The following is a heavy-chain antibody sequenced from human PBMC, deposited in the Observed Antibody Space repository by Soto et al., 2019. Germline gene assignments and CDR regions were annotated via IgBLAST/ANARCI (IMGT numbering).Heavy chain of an antibody. D-gene: IGHD1-26*01. CDR1: GFTFSSHG. CDR2: ISHDGTNK. V-gene: IGHV3-30*18. Sequence: GGSLRLSCAASGFTFSSHGMHWVRQAPGKGLEWVAVISHDGTNKYYGDSVRGRFTLSRDNSKNMLYLQMNSLTVEDTAVYYCANDSGATGLNWFDPWGQGILVTVSS. CDR3: ANDSGATGLNWFDP. J-gene: IGHJ5*02.